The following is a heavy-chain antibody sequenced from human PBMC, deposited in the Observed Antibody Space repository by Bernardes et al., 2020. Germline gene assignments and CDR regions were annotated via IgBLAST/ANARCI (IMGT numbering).Heavy chain of an antibody. Sequence: SETLSLTCAVYGGSFSGYYWSWIRQPPGKGLEWIGEINHSGSTNYNPSLKSRLTISVDTSKNQFSLKLSSVTAADTAVYYCARVVFNFVVGATHVDYWGQGTLVTVSS. V-gene: IGHV4-34*01. CDR3: ARVVFNFVVGATHVDY. D-gene: IGHD1-26*01. CDR1: GGSFSGYY. J-gene: IGHJ4*02. CDR2: INHSGST.